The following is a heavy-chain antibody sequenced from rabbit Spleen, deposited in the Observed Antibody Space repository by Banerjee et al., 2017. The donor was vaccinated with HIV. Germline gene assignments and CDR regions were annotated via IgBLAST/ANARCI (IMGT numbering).Heavy chain of an antibody. D-gene: IGHD1-1*01. Sequence: QEQLVESGGGLVKPGGTLTLTCTASGFSFSNKAVMCWVRQAPGKGLEWIACINAVTGKAVYASWAKGRFTFSKTSSTTVTLQMTSLTAADTATYFRARDLDGVIGWNFGWWGPGTLVTVS. CDR2: INAVTGKA. V-gene: IGHV1S45*01. CDR3: ARDLDGVIGWNFGW. J-gene: IGHJ4*01. CDR1: GFSFSNKAV.